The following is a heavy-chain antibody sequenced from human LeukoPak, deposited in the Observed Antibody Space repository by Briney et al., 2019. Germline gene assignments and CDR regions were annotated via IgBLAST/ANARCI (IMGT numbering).Heavy chain of an antibody. J-gene: IGHJ6*03. Sequence: GGSLRLSCAVSGFTFSDYYMSWIRQAPGKGLEWLSYISRSGSTIYYADSVKGRFTISRDNAKNSLYLQMNSLRAEDTAVYYCARRGAPYFYYYMDVWGKGTTVTVSS. CDR2: ISRSGSTI. D-gene: IGHD1-26*01. CDR3: ARRGAPYFYYYMDV. CDR1: GFTFSDYY. V-gene: IGHV3-11*04.